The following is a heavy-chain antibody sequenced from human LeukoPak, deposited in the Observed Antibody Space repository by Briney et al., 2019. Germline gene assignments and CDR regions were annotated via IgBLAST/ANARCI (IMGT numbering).Heavy chain of an antibody. CDR3: ARRDCSDSDCRGSNWFDP. J-gene: IGHJ5*02. CDR2: ISSRSNTI. V-gene: IGHV3-48*01. CDR1: RFTFSSYS. Sequence: PGGSLRLSCTASRFTFSSYSMNWVRQAPGKGLEWVSYISSRSNTIYYADSAKGRFTISRDNAKNSLYLQMNSLRAEDTAVYYCARRDCSDSDCRGSNWFDPWGQGTLVTVSS. D-gene: IGHD2-15*01.